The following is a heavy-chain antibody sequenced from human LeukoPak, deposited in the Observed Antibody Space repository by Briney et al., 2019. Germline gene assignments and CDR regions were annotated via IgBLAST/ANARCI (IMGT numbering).Heavy chain of an antibody. CDR3: ARRYFDY. Sequence: PGGSLRLSCAASGFTFSNYWMHWVRQAPGKGLEWVANIKQDGSEKYYADSVKGRFIISRDNAKNALYLQMSSLRAEDTAIYYCARRYFDYWGQGTLVTVSS. CDR1: GFTFSNYW. CDR2: IKQDGSEK. J-gene: IGHJ4*02. V-gene: IGHV3-7*03.